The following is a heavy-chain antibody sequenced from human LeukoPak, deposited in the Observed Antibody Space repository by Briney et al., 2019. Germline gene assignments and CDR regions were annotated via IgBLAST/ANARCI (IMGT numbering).Heavy chain of an antibody. Sequence: TSETLSLTCTVSGGSISSYYWSWIRQPPGKGLEWIGYIYYSGSTNYNPSLKSRVTMSVDTSKNQFSLKLSSVTAADTAVYYCAREAVAVTNDAFDIWGQGTMVTVSS. CDR2: IYYSGST. CDR3: AREAVAVTNDAFDI. J-gene: IGHJ3*02. V-gene: IGHV4-59*12. CDR1: GGSISSYY. D-gene: IGHD6-19*01.